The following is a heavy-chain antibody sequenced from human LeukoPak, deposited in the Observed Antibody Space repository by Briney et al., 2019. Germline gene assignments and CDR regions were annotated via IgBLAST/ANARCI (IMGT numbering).Heavy chain of an antibody. Sequence: GGSLRLSCAASGFTFSSYEMNWVRQAPGKGLEWVSYISSSGSTIYYADSVKGRFTISRDNAKNSPYLQMNSLRAEDTAVYYCARDDIVAAISQVPYGMDVWGKGTTVTVSS. CDR1: GFTFSSYE. D-gene: IGHD5-12*01. J-gene: IGHJ6*04. CDR2: ISSSGSTI. V-gene: IGHV3-48*03. CDR3: ARDDIVAAISQVPYGMDV.